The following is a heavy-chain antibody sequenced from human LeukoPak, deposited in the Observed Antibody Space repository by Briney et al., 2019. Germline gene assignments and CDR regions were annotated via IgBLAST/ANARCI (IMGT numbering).Heavy chain of an antibody. CDR2: TYYRSKWFI. CDR3: TRSDCSSGRCPGFDN. V-gene: IGHV6-1*01. D-gene: IGHD6-19*01. Sequence: SQTFSLTCGISGDSVSSNSAAWNWIRQSPSRGLEWLGRTYYRSKWFINYAPSVKSRIIINPDTPKNQVPLQLNSVTPEDTAVYYCTRSDCSSGRCPGFDNWGQGTLVTVSS. J-gene: IGHJ4*02. CDR1: GDSVSSNSAA.